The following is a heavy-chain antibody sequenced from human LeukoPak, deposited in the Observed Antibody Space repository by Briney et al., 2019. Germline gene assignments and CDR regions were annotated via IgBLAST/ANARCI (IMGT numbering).Heavy chain of an antibody. Sequence: GGSLRLSCAAPGFTFSDYYMSWIRQAPGKGLEWVSYISSGSSYTNYADSVKGRFTVSRDNARGSLSLQMNSLRGEDTAVYYCARRATVTYHGMDVWGQGTTVTVSS. D-gene: IGHD4-17*01. CDR2: ISSGSSYT. CDR3: ARRATVTYHGMDV. CDR1: GFTFSDYY. J-gene: IGHJ6*02. V-gene: IGHV3-11*06.